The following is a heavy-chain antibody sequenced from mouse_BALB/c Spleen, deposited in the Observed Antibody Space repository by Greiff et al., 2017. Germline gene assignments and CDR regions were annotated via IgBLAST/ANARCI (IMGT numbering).Heavy chain of an antibody. V-gene: IGHV3-8*02. CDR3: ARLLLRSFDY. Sequence: EVQLVESGPSLVKPSQTLSLTCSVTGDSITSCYWNWIRKFPGNKLEYMGYISYSGSTYYNPSLKSRISITRDTSKNQYYLQLNSVTTEDTATYYCARLLLRSFDYWGQGTTLTVSS. CDR1: GDSITSCY. J-gene: IGHJ2*01. CDR2: ISYSGST. D-gene: IGHD1-1*01.